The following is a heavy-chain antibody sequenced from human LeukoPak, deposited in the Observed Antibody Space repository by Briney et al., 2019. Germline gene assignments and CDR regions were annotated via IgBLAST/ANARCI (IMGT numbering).Heavy chain of an antibody. Sequence: SETLSLTCTVSGGSISSYYWSWIRQPPGKGLEWIGYIYYSGSTKYNPSLKSRVTLSVDTSKNQFSLKLTSVTAADTAVYYCARRGGYSSSFRFDPWGQGTLVTVAS. J-gene: IGHJ5*02. D-gene: IGHD2-2*01. CDR3: ARRGGYSSSFRFDP. V-gene: IGHV4-59*08. CDR2: IYYSGST. CDR1: GGSISSYY.